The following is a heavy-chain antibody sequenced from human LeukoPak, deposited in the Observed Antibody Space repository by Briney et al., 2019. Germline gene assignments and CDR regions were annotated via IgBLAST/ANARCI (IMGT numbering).Heavy chain of an antibody. CDR2: ISSSSSYI. V-gene: IGHV3-21*01. CDR1: GFTFSSYS. D-gene: IGHD6-6*01. Sequence: KAGGSLILSCAASGFTFSSYSMNWVRQAPGKGLEWVSSISSSSSYIYYADSVKGRFTISRDNAKNSLYLQMNSLRAEDTAVYYCARDRDVYSSSSLDYWGQGTLVTVSS. J-gene: IGHJ4*02. CDR3: ARDRDVYSSSSLDY.